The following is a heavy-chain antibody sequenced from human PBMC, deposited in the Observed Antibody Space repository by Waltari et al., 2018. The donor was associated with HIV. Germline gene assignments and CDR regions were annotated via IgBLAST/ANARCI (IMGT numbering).Heavy chain of an antibody. V-gene: IGHV3-30*18. J-gene: IGHJ3*02. CDR2: ILYDGSSK. Sequence: QVQLLESGGGVVQPGRILRRACAASEFSFRSYVLHRVRQAPGKGLEWVAVILYDGSSKYYADSVKGRFTVSRDNSKNTLYLQMNSLRAEDTAVFYCMKGSPGASLNAFEIWGQGTMVTVSS. CDR3: MKGSPGASLNAFEI. CDR1: EFSFRSYV.